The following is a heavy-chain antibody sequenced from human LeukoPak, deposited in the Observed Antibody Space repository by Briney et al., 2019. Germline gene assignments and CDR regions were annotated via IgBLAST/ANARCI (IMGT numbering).Heavy chain of an antibody. CDR2: ISSSSSYI. CDR3: ARDGLETGNPSFDY. V-gene: IGHV3-21*01. Sequence: PGGSLRLSCAASGFTFSSYSMNWVHQAPGKGLEWVSSISSSSSYIYYADSVKGRFTISRDNAKNSLYLQMNSLRAEDTAVYYCARDGLETGNPSFDYWGQGTLVTVSS. CDR1: GFTFSSYS. D-gene: IGHD1-1*01. J-gene: IGHJ4*02.